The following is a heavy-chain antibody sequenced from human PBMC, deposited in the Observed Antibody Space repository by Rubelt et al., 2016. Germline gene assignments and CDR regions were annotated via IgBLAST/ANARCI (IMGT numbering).Heavy chain of an antibody. D-gene: IGHD6-19*01. Sequence: QIQLVQSGPEVEKPGASVKVSCKASGYTFISYGISWIRQAPGQGLEWMGWISAYDGNTNSAQKAQRKVTRTKAQATGTSYMELRNRSSDDTAVYYCAREPRSHVSDWYPVVPRLDHWGQGTLVTVSS. CDR3: AREPRSHVSDWYPVVPRLDH. CDR1: GYTFISYG. J-gene: IGHJ4*02. CDR2: ISAYDGNT. V-gene: IGHV1-18*01.